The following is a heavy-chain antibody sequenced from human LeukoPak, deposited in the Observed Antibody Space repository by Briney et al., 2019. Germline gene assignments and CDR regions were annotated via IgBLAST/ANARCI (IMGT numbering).Heavy chain of an antibody. D-gene: IGHD4-17*01. J-gene: IGHJ4*02. CDR3: ARHLRSGAVDY. CDR1: GGSISSYY. CDR2: IYYSGRT. Sequence: PSETLSLTCTVSGGSISSYYWSWIRQPPGKGLEWIGYIYYSGRTYYSPSLKSRGTISVDTSNNQFSLKLSSVTAADTAVYYCARHLRSGAVDYWGQGTLVTVSS. V-gene: IGHV4-59*08.